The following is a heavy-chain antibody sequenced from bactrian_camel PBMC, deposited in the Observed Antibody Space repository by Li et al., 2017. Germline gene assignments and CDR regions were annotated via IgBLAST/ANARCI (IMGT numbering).Heavy chain of an antibody. V-gene: IGHV3S61*01. D-gene: IGHD5*01. J-gene: IGHJ4*01. Sequence: HVQLVESGGESVQAGGSLRLSCSASKDTSHFYFMGWFRQMPGYEREGVARIGINGNTRYSDSVKGRFTISHDVNKRTLTLQLSSLQPEDTAMYYCAQDVLERTCSPTAEFHIWGQGTQVTVS. CDR2: IGINGNT. CDR1: KDTSHFYF. CDR3: AQDVLERTCSPTAEFHI.